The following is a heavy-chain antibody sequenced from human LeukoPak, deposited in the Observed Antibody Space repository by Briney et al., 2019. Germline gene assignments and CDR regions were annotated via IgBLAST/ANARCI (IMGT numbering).Heavy chain of an antibody. CDR2: ISGSGASA. CDR3: AKDLVYYDFWSGYYKDYYYYMDV. D-gene: IGHD3-3*01. Sequence: GGSLRLSCAASGFTFSSYAMSWVRQAPGKGLEWVSGISGSGASAYYAGSVKGRFTVSRDNSKNMLYLQMNSLRAEDTAVYYCAKDLVYYDFWSGYYKDYYYYMDVWGKGTTVTVSS. V-gene: IGHV3-23*01. CDR1: GFTFSSYA. J-gene: IGHJ6*03.